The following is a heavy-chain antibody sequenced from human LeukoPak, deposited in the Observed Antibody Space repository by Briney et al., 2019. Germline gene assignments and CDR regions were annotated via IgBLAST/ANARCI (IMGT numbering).Heavy chain of an antibody. CDR3: ARGRA. CDR2: INHSGST. V-gene: IGHV4-34*01. Sequence: PGGSLRLSCAASGFTFSSYAMSWVRQPPGKGLEWIGEINHSGSTNYNPSLKSRVTISVDTSKNQFSLKLSSVTAADTAVYYCARGRAWGQGTVVTVSS. J-gene: IGHJ3*01. CDR1: GFTFSSYA.